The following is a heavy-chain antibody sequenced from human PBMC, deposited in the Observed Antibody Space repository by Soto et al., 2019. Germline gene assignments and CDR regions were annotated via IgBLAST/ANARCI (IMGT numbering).Heavy chain of an antibody. V-gene: IGHV4-30-2*01. CDR2: IYHSGST. D-gene: IGHD4-4*01. CDR1: CGSISRGGYS. CDR3: ARGMTTVTTIDY. J-gene: IGHJ4*02. Sequence: SETLSLTCAVSCGSISRGGYSGSWIRQPPGKGLEWIGYIYHSGSTYYNPSLKSRVTISVDRSKNQFSLKLSSVTAADTAVYYCARGMTTVTTIDYWGQGTLVTVS.